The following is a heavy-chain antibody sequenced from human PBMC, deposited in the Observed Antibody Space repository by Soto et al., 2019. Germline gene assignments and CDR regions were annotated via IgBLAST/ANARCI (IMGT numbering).Heavy chain of an antibody. CDR1: GYAFSNND. Sequence: QVQLVQSGAEVKEPGASVKVSCQAFGYAFSNNDISWVRQATGQGLEWMGWMNPNSGNGGYAQKFQGRVTMTRDTSTSTAYMELSSLASDDTAIYYCARMATSGTLNWFDPWGQGTLVTVSS. V-gene: IGHV1-8*01. CDR2: MNPNSGNG. CDR3: ARMATSGTLNWFDP. J-gene: IGHJ5*02.